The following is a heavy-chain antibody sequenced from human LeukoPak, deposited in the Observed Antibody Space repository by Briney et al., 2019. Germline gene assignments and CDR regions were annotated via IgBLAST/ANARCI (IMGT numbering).Heavy chain of an antibody. J-gene: IGHJ5*01. CDR2: IYSGGST. Sequence: PGGSLRLSCAVSGVSVTTNHMSWVRQAPGKGLEWVSVIYSGGSTYYADSVKGRFTLSRDNSKNTLYLQMNSLRAEDTAVYYCSRDASWGHGTLVTVSS. CDR1: GVSVTTNH. V-gene: IGHV3-66*01. CDR3: SRDAS.